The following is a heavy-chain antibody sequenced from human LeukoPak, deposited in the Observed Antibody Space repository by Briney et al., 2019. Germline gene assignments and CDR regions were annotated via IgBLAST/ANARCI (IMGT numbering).Heavy chain of an antibody. J-gene: IGHJ4*02. CDR1: GYTFTSYD. V-gene: IGHV1-8*03. Sequence: GASVKVSCKASGYTFTSYDINWVRQATGQGLEWMGWMNPNSGNTGYAQKFQGRVTITRNTSISTAYMELSSLRSEDTAVYYCARGVRRVVPAAEYYFDXWGQGTLVTVSS. CDR2: MNPNSGNT. CDR3: ARGVRRVVPAAEYYFDX. D-gene: IGHD2-2*01.